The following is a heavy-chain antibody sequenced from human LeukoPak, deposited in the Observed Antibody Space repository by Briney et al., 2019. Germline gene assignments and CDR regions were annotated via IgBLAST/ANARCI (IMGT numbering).Heavy chain of an antibody. CDR2: ISSTSNYI. CDR1: GFNFNTYS. J-gene: IGHJ6*02. CDR3: ARAGDILLVSYFHYYGMGV. D-gene: IGHD7-27*01. V-gene: IGHV3-21*01. Sequence: GGSLRLSCAVSGFNFNTYSMNWVRQAPGKGPEWVSSISSTSNYIYYAESVKGRFAVSRDNAKNSLYLQMNSLRADDTAVYYCARAGDILLVSYFHYYGMGVWGQGTTVIVSS.